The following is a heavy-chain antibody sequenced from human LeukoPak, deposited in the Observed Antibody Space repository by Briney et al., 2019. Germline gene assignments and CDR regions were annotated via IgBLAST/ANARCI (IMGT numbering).Heavy chain of an antibody. V-gene: IGHV4-34*01. J-gene: IGHJ4*02. Sequence: PSETLSLTCSVHGSSFTGYYWSWIRQPPGKGLEWIGERNHRGSSYFNPSFESRVTISLDMSRKQFFLKLASVTAADTAFYYCARGSGSYSGAADYWGQGTLVTVSS. D-gene: IGHD6-19*01. CDR2: RNHRGSS. CDR3: ARGSGSYSGAADY. CDR1: GSSFTGYY.